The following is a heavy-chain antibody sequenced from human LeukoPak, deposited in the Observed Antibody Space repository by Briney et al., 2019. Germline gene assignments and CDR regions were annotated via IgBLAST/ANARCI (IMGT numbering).Heavy chain of an antibody. CDR3: ARAQAVAGTGGFDP. CDR2: LSAGGGTT. J-gene: IGHJ5*02. CDR1: GCIFSGYA. V-gene: IGHV3-23*01. Sequence: GGSLRLSCAASGCIFSGYAMTWVRQAPGKGLEWVSGLSAGGGTTYYADSVKGRFTNSRDNSKNTLYLQMNSLRAEDTAIYYCARAQAVAGTGGFDPWGQGTLVTVSS. D-gene: IGHD6-19*01.